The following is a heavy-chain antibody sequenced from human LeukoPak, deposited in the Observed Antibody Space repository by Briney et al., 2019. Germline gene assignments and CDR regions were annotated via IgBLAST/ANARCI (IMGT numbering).Heavy chain of an antibody. CDR3: AALYDYVWGSCRSFDY. J-gene: IGHJ4*02. V-gene: IGHV3-23*01. D-gene: IGHD3-16*02. Sequence: GGSLRLSCAASGFTFSSYAMSWVRQAPGKGLEWVSAISGSGGSTYYADSVKGRFTISRDNSKNTLYLQMNSLRAEDTAVYYCAALYDYVWGSCRSFDYWGQGTLVTVSS. CDR1: GFTFSSYA. CDR2: ISGSGGST.